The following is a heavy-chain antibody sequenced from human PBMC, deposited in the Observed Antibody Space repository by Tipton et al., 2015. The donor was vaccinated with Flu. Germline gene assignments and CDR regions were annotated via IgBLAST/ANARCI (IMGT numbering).Heavy chain of an antibody. CDR1: GFTFSRYW. V-gene: IGHV3-74*01. J-gene: IGHJ4*02. D-gene: IGHD6-19*01. CDR2: VHSDGSTT. Sequence: GSLRLSCAASGFTFSRYWTHWVRQAPGKGLVWVSRVHSDGSTTNYADSAKGRFTISRDNAKNTPYLQMNSLKPEDTAIYYCAKVIPELVAGLDYWGQGTLVTVPS. CDR3: AKVIPELVAGLDY.